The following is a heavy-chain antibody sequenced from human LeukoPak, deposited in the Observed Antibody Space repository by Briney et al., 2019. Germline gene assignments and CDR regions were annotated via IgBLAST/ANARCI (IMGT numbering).Heavy chain of an antibody. D-gene: IGHD3-22*01. CDR1: GGSISSCY. Sequence: PSETLSLTCTVSGGSISSCYWSWIRQPPGKGLEWIGCIYYSGSTNHNPSLKSRVTISVDTSKNQFSLKLSSVTAADTAVYYCARFHYYDSSGYGVYFDYWGQGTPVTVSS. V-gene: IGHV4-59*01. CDR2: IYYSGST. CDR3: ARFHYYDSSGYGVYFDY. J-gene: IGHJ4*02.